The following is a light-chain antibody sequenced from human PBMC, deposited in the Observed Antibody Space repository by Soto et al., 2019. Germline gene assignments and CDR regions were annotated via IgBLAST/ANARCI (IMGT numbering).Light chain of an antibody. J-gene: IGKJ1*01. CDR2: DAS. CDR3: QQYGSLSWT. Sequence: PGERATLSCTASQRVSSNFLAWYQQKPGQSPRLVIYDASSRATGIPDRFSGSGSGTDFTLTISRLEPEDFAVYYCQQYGSLSWTFGRGTNVDIK. CDR1: QRVSSNF. V-gene: IGKV3-20*01.